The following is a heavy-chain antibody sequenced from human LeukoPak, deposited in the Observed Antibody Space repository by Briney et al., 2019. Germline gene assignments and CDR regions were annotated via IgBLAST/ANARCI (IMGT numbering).Heavy chain of an antibody. CDR1: GFTFRSYA. J-gene: IGHJ4*02. CDR3: VKDRFGDFSFDS. V-gene: IGHV3-23*01. CDR2: ISGGGDSM. Sequence: GGSLRLSCVASGFTFRSYAMTWVRQAPGKGLEWVSAISGGGDSMYYIDSVKGRFTISRDNSKNTLYLQMNSLRAEDTAVYYCVKDRFGDFSFDSWGQETLVTVSS. D-gene: IGHD4-17*01.